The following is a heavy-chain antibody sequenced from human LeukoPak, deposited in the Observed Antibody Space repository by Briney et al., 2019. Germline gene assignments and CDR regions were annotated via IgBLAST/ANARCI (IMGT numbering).Heavy chain of an antibody. CDR2: IRYDGSNK. V-gene: IGHV3-30*02. CDR1: GFTFSSFG. J-gene: IGHJ4*02. Sequence: GGSLRLSCAASGFTFSSFGIHWVRQAPGKGLEWVAFIRYDGSNKYYADSVKGRFTISRDNPKNTLYLQMNSLRAEDTAVYYCAREGSSSSTFDYWGQGTLVTVSS. CDR3: AREGSSSSTFDY. D-gene: IGHD2-2*01.